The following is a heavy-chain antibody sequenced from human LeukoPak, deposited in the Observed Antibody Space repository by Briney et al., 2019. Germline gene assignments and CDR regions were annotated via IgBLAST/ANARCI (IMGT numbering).Heavy chain of an antibody. J-gene: IGHJ3*01. CDR3: ARDLDMIVATPS. V-gene: IGHV1-2*06. CDR1: GYTFTGYY. CDR2: INPNSGGT. Sequence: ALVKVSCKASGYTFTGYYMHWVRQAPGQGLEWMGRINPNSGGTNYAQKFQGRVTMTRDTSISTAYMELSRLRSDDTAVYYCARDLDMIVATPSWGQGTMVTVSS. D-gene: IGHD3-22*01.